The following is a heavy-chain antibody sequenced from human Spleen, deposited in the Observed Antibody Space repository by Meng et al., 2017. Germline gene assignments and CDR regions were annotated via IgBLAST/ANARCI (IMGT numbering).Heavy chain of an antibody. CDR1: GGSISSSGFY. Sequence: SCTVSGGSISSSGFYWTWIRQCPGKGLEWIGYIYYSGSTYYNPSLKSRVTISLDTSKNQFSLKLSSVTAADTAVYYCAREQYYGSGSFHPDYYYGMDVWGQGTTVTVSS. CDR3: AREQYYGSGSFHPDYYYGMDV. V-gene: IGHV4-31*02. D-gene: IGHD3-10*01. CDR2: IYYSGST. J-gene: IGHJ6*02.